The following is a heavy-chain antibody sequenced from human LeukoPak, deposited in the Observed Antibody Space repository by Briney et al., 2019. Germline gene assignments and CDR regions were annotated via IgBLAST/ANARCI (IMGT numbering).Heavy chain of an antibody. CDR3: VRVGGTGHFDD. J-gene: IGHJ4*02. CDR2: IHYSGST. D-gene: IGHD1-1*01. CDR1: GGSISSYY. V-gene: IGHV4-59*01. Sequence: PSETLSLTCSVSGGSISSYYWTWIRQFPGQGLEWIGYIHYSGSTNHNPPLRSRVTMSVDTSRNQFSLKLSSVTAADTAVYFCVRVGGTGHFDDWGQGTLVTVSS.